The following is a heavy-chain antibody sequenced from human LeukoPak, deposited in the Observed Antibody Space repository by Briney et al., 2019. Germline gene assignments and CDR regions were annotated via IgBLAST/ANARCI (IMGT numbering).Heavy chain of an antibody. J-gene: IGHJ4*02. CDR2: INSDGSST. CDR3: ARDLTWFGELSLYYFDY. D-gene: IGHD3-10*01. V-gene: IGHV3-74*01. Sequence: GGSLRLSCAASGFTFSSYWVHWVRQAPGKGLVWVSRINSDGSSTSYADSVKGRFTISRDSAKNTLYLQMDSLRAEDTAVYYCARDLTWFGELSLYYFDYWGQGTLVTVSS. CDR1: GFTFSSYW.